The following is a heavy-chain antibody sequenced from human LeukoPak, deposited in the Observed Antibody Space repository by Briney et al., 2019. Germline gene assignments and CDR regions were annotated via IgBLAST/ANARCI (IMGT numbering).Heavy chain of an antibody. J-gene: IGHJ4*02. V-gene: IGHV1-69*04. CDR2: IIPILGIA. CDR1: GGTFSSYA. CDR3: ARAADSSSWYGIDY. D-gene: IGHD6-13*01. Sequence: SVKVSCKASGGTFSSYAISWVRQAPGQGLEWMGRIIPILGIANYAQKFQGRVTMTRDTSISTAYMELSRLRSDDTAVYYCARAADSSSWYGIDYWGQGTLVTVSS.